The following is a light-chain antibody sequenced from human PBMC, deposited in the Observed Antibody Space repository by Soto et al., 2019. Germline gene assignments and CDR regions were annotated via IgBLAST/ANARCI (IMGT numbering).Light chain of an antibody. CDR2: DAS. CDR3: QQSYTTVYS. J-gene: IGKJ2*01. V-gene: IGKV1-39*01. CDR1: QTIGAN. Sequence: IQFTHSPSSLSASVVYRVTITCRVRQTIGANLNWYRQKPGKAPTLLIYDASTLQSGVPSRFSGLGSGTDFALTITSLQPDDSATYYCQQSYTTVYSFGQGTKVDIK.